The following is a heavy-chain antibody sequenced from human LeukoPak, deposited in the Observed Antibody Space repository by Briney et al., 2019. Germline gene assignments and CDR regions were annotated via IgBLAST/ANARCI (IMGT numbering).Heavy chain of an antibody. J-gene: IGHJ4*02. V-gene: IGHV3-33*01. CDR1: GFTFSSYA. CDR3: ARDRGYDPHYYFDY. CDR2: IWYDGNKK. Sequence: GRSPRLSCAASGFTFSSYAMHWVRQAPGKGLEWVALIWYDGNKKYFEDSVKGRFTISRDNSKNTLYLQMNSLRAEDTAVYYCARDRGYDPHYYFDYWGQGTLVTVSA. D-gene: IGHD5-12*01.